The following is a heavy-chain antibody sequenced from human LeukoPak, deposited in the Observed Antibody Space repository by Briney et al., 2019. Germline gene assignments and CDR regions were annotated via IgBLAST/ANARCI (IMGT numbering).Heavy chain of an antibody. D-gene: IGHD2-8*01. J-gene: IGHJ3*02. CDR1: GFTFSSYG. Sequence: KAGGSLRLSCAASGFTFSSYGMHWVRQAPGKGLEWVAVIWYDGSNKYYADSVKGRFTISRDNSKNTLYLQMNSLRAEDTAVYYCARDPFTGVFDIWGQGTMVTVSS. CDR2: IWYDGSNK. CDR3: ARDPFTGVFDI. V-gene: IGHV3-33*01.